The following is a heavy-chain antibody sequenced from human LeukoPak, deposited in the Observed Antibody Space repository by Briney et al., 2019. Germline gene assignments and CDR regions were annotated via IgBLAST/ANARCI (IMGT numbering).Heavy chain of an antibody. D-gene: IGHD3-22*01. J-gene: IGHJ4*02. Sequence: SETLSLTCTVSGYSISSGYYWGWIRQPPGKGLEWIGIIYHSGSTYYNSSLKSRVTISVDTSKNQFSLKLSSVTAADTAVYYCATLWGVNYYDSSGYYYDYWGQGTLVTVSS. V-gene: IGHV4-38-2*02. CDR3: ATLWGVNYYDSSGYYYDY. CDR1: GYSISSGYY. CDR2: IYHSGST.